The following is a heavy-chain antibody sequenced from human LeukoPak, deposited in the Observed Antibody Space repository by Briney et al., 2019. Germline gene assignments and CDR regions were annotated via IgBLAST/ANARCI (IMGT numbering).Heavy chain of an antibody. J-gene: IGHJ4*02. CDR2: IYYSGST. D-gene: IGHD6-19*01. CDR3: ARVTYSSGWKIYYFDY. Sequence: SETLSLTCTVSGGSISSSSYYWGWIRQPPGKGLEWIGSIYYSGSTYYNPSLKSRVTISVDTSKNQFSLKLSSVTAADTAVYYCARVTYSSGWKIYYFDYWGQGTLVTVSS. CDR1: GGSISSSSYY. V-gene: IGHV4-39*07.